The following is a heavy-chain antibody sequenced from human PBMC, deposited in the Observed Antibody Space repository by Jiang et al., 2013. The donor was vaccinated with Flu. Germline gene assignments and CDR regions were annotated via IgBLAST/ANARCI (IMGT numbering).Heavy chain of an antibody. D-gene: IGHD6-19*01. V-gene: IGHV1-18*01. Sequence: GAEVKKPGASVKVSCKASGYTFTSYGISWVRQAPGQGLEWMGWISAYNGNTNYAQKLQGRVTMTRDTSASTAYMELSSLRSEDTAVYYCAIRYGYSSGWYEVRAFDIWGQGTMVTVSS. CDR1: GYTFTSYG. CDR2: ISAYNGNT. J-gene: IGHJ3*02. CDR3: AIRYGYSSGWYEVRAFDI.